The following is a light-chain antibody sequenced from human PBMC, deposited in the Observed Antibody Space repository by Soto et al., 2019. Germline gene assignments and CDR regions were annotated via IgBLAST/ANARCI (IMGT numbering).Light chain of an antibody. CDR2: GAS. Sequence: EIVMTQSPATLSVSPGEGATLSCRASQSVSSSYSAWYQQKPGQAPRLLIYGASSRATGIPDRFSGSGSGTDFTLTISRLEPEDFAVFYCQQYGSSAWTFGQGTKVDIK. V-gene: IGKV3-20*01. CDR3: QQYGSSAWT. CDR1: QSVSSSY. J-gene: IGKJ1*01.